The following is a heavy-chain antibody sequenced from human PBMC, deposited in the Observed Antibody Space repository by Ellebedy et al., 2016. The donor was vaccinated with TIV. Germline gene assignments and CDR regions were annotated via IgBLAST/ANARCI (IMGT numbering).Heavy chain of an antibody. D-gene: IGHD1-1*01. CDR3: ARSAGNWNDAFDY. J-gene: IGHJ4*02. CDR2: IYYAGTT. V-gene: IGHV4-39*01. CDR1: GGSIGGADYY. Sequence: SETLSLXXAVSGGSIGGADYYWGWIRQPPGKGLEWIGSIYYAGTTYYNPSLESRLTLSTDTSKNQFSLKLSSLTATDTAFYYCARSAGNWNDAFDYWGQGTLVTVSS.